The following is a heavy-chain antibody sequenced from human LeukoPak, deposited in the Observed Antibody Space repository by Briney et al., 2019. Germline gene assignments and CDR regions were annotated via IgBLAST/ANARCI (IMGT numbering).Heavy chain of an antibody. V-gene: IGHV3-7*04. D-gene: IGHD2-15*01. J-gene: IGHJ4*02. Sequence: GGSLRLSCAASGFTFSIYWMSWVRQAPGKGLEWVANINQDGSEEYYVDSLKGRFTISRDNAKNSLYLQMNSLRADDTAVYYCARYCSIGSCFDYWGQGTLVTVSS. CDR2: INQDGSEE. CDR3: ARYCSIGSCFDY. CDR1: GFTFSIYW.